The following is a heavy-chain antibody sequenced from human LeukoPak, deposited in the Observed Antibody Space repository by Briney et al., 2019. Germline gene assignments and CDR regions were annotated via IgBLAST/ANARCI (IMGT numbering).Heavy chain of an antibody. CDR2: IFHSGTT. CDR3: GRLRGSTFFGVVILDYYMDV. CDR1: AYSISRGYY. V-gene: IGHV4-38-2*01. Sequence: PSETLSLTCAVSAYSISRGYYWGWIRQPPGEGREWIGSIFHSGTTYYNPSLKSRLSISVDTSKNQFSLKLSSVTAADTAVYFCGRLRGSTFFGVVILDYYMDVWGKGTTVTVSS. J-gene: IGHJ6*03. D-gene: IGHD3-3*01.